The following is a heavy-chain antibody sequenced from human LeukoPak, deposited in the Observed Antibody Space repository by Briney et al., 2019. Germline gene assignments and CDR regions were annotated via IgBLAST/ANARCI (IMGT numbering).Heavy chain of an antibody. CDR3: ARELYYYGSGSYSTYNWFDP. D-gene: IGHD3-10*01. CDR1: GGSISSYY. Sequence: SETLSLTCTVSGGSISSYYWSWIWQPPGKGLEWIGYIYYSGSTNYNPSLKSRVAISVDTSKNQFSLKLSSVTAADTAVYYCARELYYYGSGSYSTYNWFDPWGQGTLVTVSS. J-gene: IGHJ5*02. CDR2: IYYSGST. V-gene: IGHV4-59*01.